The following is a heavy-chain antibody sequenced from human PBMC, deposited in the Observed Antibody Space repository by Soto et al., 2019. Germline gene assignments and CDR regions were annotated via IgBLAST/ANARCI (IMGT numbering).Heavy chain of an antibody. V-gene: IGHV3-30-3*01. J-gene: IGHJ4*02. CDR2: ITYDESDK. Sequence: GSLRLSCAASAFTFGTYNMHWVRQAPGKGLEWLSVITYDESDKYYADSVKGRFTISRDNSKDTLYLQINSLRTEDTAVYYCARDFPTYSSGWYGFFDSWGQGTLVTVSS. CDR1: AFTFGTYN. CDR3: ARDFPTYSSGWYGFFDS. D-gene: IGHD6-19*01.